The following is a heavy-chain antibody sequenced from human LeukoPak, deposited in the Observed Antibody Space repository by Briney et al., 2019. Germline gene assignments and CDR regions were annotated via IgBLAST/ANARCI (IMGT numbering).Heavy chain of an antibody. Sequence: ASVKVSCKAFGYTFTDYYLHWVRQAPGQGLEWMGWINPNSGGTNYARQGGFTMTRDTSISTAYMELSSLRSDDTAVYYCARDAGSSGWTRFDYWGQGTLVTVSS. J-gene: IGHJ4*02. D-gene: IGHD6-19*01. CDR2: INPNSGGT. V-gene: IGHV1-2*02. CDR3: ARDAGSSGWTRFDY. CDR1: GYTFTDYY.